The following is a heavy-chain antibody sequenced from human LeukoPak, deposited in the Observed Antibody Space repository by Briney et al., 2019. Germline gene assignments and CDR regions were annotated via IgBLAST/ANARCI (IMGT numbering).Heavy chain of an antibody. CDR2: INPNSGGT. CDR1: GYTFTGYC. J-gene: IGHJ4*02. Sequence: ASVKVSCKASGYTFTGYCMHWVRQAPGQGLEWMGWINPNSGGTNYAQKFQGRVTMTRDTSISTAYMELSRLRSDDTAVYYCARLSYYDFWSGYYTLFDYWGQGTLVTVSS. V-gene: IGHV1-2*02. CDR3: ARLSYYDFWSGYYTLFDY. D-gene: IGHD3-3*01.